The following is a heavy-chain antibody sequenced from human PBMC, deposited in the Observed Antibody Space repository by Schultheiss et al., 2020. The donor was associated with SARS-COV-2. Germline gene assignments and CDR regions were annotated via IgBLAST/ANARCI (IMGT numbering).Heavy chain of an antibody. V-gene: IGHV4-34*01. J-gene: IGHJ3*02. CDR3: ARSHPSSGWAHDAFDI. Sequence: SETLSLTCAVYGGSFSGYYWSWIRQPPGKGLEWIGEINHSGSTNYNPSLKSRVTISVDTSKNQFSLKLSSVTAADTAVYYCARSHPSSGWAHDAFDIWGQGTMVTVSS. CDR2: INHSGST. D-gene: IGHD6-19*01. CDR1: GGSFSGYY.